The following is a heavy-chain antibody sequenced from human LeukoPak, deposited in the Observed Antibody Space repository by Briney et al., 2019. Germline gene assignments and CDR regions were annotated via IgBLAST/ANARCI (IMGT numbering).Heavy chain of an antibody. CDR1: GGFISSGGYS. CDR2: IYHSGST. J-gene: IGHJ5*02. Sequence: PSETLSLTCAVSGGFISSGGYSWSWIRQPPGKGLEWIGYIYHSGSTYYDPSLKSRVTISVDRSKNQFSLKLSSVTAADTAVYYCARQYQLQDNWFDPWGQGTLVTVSS. V-gene: IGHV4-30-2*01. D-gene: IGHD2-2*01. CDR3: ARQYQLQDNWFDP.